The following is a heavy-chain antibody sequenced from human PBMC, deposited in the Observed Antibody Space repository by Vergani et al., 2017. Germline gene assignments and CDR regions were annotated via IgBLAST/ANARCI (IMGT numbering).Heavy chain of an antibody. Sequence: QVQLQESGPGLVKPSETLSLTCTVSGGSVSSGSYYWSWIRQPPGKGLEWIGYIYYSGSTNYNPSLKSRVTISVDTSKIQFSLKLSSVTAADTAVYYCARDIDSFQVLYYYYYGMDVWGQGTTVTVSS. CDR1: GGSVSSGSYY. CDR3: ARDIDSFQVLYYYYYGMDV. J-gene: IGHJ6*02. CDR2: IYYSGST. V-gene: IGHV4-61*01. D-gene: IGHD1-26*01.